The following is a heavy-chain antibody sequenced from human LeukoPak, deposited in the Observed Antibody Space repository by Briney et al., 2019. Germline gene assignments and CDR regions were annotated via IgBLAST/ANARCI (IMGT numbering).Heavy chain of an antibody. V-gene: IGHV4-34*01. CDR3: ARRGNYYYGMDV. Sequence: SETLSLTCAVYGGSFSGYYWSWIRQPPGKGLEWIGEINHSGSINYNPSLKSRVTISVDTSKNQFSLKLSSVTAADTAVYYCARRGNYYYGMDVWGQGTTVTVSS. CDR1: GGSFSGYY. CDR2: INHSGSI. J-gene: IGHJ6*02.